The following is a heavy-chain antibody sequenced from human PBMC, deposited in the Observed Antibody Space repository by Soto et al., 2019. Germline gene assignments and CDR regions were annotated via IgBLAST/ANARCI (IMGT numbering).Heavy chain of an antibody. CDR1: GGTFSSYA. V-gene: IGHV1-69*13. D-gene: IGHD2-2*01. Sequence: SVKVSCKASGGTFSSYAISWVRQAPGQGLEWMGGIIPIFGTANYAQKFQGRVTITADESTSTAYMELSSLRSEDTAGYYCAIPGYCSSTSCTIRMDVWGQGTTVTVSS. CDR3: AIPGYCSSTSCTIRMDV. J-gene: IGHJ6*02. CDR2: IIPIFGTA.